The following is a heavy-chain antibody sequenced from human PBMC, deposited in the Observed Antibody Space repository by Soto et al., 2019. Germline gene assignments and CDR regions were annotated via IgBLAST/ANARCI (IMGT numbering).Heavy chain of an antibody. CDR1: GGTFSTYA. V-gene: IGHV1-69*01. J-gene: IGHJ6*02. Sequence: QVQLVQSGAEVGKPGSSAKVSCKAPGGTFSTYAISWVRQAPGQGLEWMGGVIPIFGTPKYAQKFQGRVTITADESTSTGYMELRSLRSEDTAVYYCARSQGGSSSLDIYSYYYYGMDVWGQGTTVTVSS. CDR3: ARSQGGSSSLDIYSYYYYGMDV. D-gene: IGHD2-15*01. CDR2: VIPIFGTP.